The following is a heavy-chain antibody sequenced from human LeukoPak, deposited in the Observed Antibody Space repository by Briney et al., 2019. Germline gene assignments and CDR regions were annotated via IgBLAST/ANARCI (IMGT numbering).Heavy chain of an antibody. D-gene: IGHD3-9*01. Sequence: ASVKVSCKASGYTFTGYYMHWVRQAPGQGLEWMGWINPNSGGTNYAQKFQGRVTMTRDTSISTAYMELSRLRSDDTAVYYCARVYYDILTGYSPDYWGQGTLVTVSS. CDR2: INPNSGGT. V-gene: IGHV1-2*02. CDR1: GYTFTGYY. CDR3: ARVYYDILTGYSPDY. J-gene: IGHJ4*02.